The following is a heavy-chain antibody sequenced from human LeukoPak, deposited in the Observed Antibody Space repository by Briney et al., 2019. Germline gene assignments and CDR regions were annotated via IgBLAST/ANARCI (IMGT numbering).Heavy chain of an antibody. D-gene: IGHD3-16*01. V-gene: IGHV3-7*01. J-gene: IGHJ4*02. CDR1: GFTFSSYW. CDR2: IKQDGSEK. CDR3: GRGGYGYVYLDY. Sequence: GGSLRLSCAASGFTFSSYWMSWVRQGPGKGLEWVAHIKQDGSEKYYVDSVKGRFTISRDNAKNSLYLQMNSLRAEDTAVYYCGRGGYGYVYLDYRGQGTLVTVSS.